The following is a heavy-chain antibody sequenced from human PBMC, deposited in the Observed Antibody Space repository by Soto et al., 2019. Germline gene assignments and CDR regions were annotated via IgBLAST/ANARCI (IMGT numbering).Heavy chain of an antibody. CDR2: IYYSGST. CDR1: GGSISSGGYY. CDR3: ARSPEATVTAFDY. V-gene: IGHV4-31*03. J-gene: IGHJ4*02. Sequence: QVQLQESGPGLVKPSQTLSLTCTVSGGSISSGGYYWSWIRQHPGKGLEWFGYIYYSGSTYYNPSLRSRVSISVDTSKNQFSPKLSSVTAADTAVYYCARSPEATVTAFDYWGQGTLVTVSS. D-gene: IGHD4-17*01.